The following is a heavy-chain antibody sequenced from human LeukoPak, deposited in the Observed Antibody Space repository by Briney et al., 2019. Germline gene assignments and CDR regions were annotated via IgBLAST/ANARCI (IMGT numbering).Heavy chain of an antibody. D-gene: IGHD3-22*01. Sequence: SETLSLACAVYGGSFSGYYWSWIRQPPGKGLEWIGEINHSGSTNYNPSLKSRITISVDTSKNQFSLKLSSVTAADTAVYYCARGRETLTYYYDSSGFYYFDYWGQGTLVTVSS. CDR2: INHSGST. CDR1: GGSFSGYY. CDR3: ARGRETLTYYYDSSGFYYFDY. V-gene: IGHV4-34*01. J-gene: IGHJ4*02.